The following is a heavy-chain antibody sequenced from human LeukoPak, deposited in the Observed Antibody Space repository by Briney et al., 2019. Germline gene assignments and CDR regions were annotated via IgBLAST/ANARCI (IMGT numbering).Heavy chain of an antibody. CDR3: ARGRGDHKDPVDY. D-gene: IGHD4-17*01. V-gene: IGHV4-61*02. Sequence: PSETLSLTCTVSGGSISSGSYYWSWIRQPAGKGLEWIGRIYTSGSTNYNPSLKSRVTISVDTSKNQFSLKLSSVTAADTAVYYSARGRGDHKDPVDYWGQGTLVTVSS. CDR1: GGSISSGSYY. J-gene: IGHJ4*02. CDR2: IYTSGST.